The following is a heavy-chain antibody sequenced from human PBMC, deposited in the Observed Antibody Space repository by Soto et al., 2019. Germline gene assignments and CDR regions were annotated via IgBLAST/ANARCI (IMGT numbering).Heavy chain of an antibody. CDR3: AKEGGSGGLIDY. V-gene: IGHV3-23*01. J-gene: IGHJ4*02. CDR1: GFTFSSYA. CDR2: ISGSGGST. Sequence: EVQLLESGGGLVQPGGSLRLSCAASGFTFSSYAMSWVRQAPGKGLEWVSAISGSGGSTYYADSVKGRFTISRDNSKNARYLQMNSLRAEDTAVYYCAKEGGSGGLIDYWGQGTLVTVSS. D-gene: IGHD3-10*01.